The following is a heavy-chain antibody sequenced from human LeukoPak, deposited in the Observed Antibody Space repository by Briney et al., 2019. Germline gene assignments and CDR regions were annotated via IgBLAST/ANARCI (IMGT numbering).Heavy chain of an antibody. CDR1: GVSISSSSYY. V-gene: IGHV4-39*01. D-gene: IGHD2-21*02. J-gene: IGHJ4*02. CDR2: IYYSWST. CDR3: ARQPYGTYCGGDCYQSYYFDY. Sequence: PSETLSLTCTASGVSISSSSYYWGWIRQPPGKGLEWIGSIYYSWSTRYNPSLKSRVTISVDTSKNQCALKLTSVTAADTAVYYCARQPYGTYCGGDCYQSYYFDYWGQGTLASVSS.